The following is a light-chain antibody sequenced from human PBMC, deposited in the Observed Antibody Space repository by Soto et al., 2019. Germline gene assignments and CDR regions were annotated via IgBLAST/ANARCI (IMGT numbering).Light chain of an antibody. CDR3: SSYTSSSTNVV. V-gene: IGLV2-14*01. CDR1: SSDVGGYNY. J-gene: IGLJ2*01. CDR2: DVS. Sequence: QSVLTQPASVSGSPGQSITISCTGTSSDVGGYNYVSWYQQHPGKAPKLMIYDVSNRPSGVSNRFSGSKSGNTASLTISGLQAEDEADYSCSSYTSSSTNVVFGGGTKLTVL.